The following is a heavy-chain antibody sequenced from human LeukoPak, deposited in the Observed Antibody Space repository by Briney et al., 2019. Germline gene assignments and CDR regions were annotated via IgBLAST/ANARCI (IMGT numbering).Heavy chain of an antibody. D-gene: IGHD2-2*01. CDR2: IYYSGST. Sequence: PSETLSLTCTVSGGSISSYYWSWIRQPPGKGLEWIGYIYYSGSTNYNPSLKSRVTISVDTSKNQFSLKLSSVTAADTAVYYCARLGIGYCSSTSCYDYFDYWGQGTLVTVSS. V-gene: IGHV4-59*12. CDR1: GGSISSYY. CDR3: ARLGIGYCSSTSCYDYFDY. J-gene: IGHJ4*02.